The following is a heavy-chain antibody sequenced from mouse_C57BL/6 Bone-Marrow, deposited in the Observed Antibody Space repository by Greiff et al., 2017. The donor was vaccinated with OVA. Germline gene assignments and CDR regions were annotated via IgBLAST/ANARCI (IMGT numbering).Heavy chain of an antibody. D-gene: IGHD2-3*01. Sequence: QVQLKQSGPELVKPGASVKISCKASGYAFSSSWMNWVKQRPGTGLEWIGRIYPGDGDTNYNGKFKGKATLTADKSSSTAYMQLRSLTSEDSAVYFCARHEDGYYASYFDYWGQGTTLTVSS. V-gene: IGHV1-82*01. CDR3: ARHEDGYYASYFDY. CDR1: GYAFSSSW. CDR2: IYPGDGDT. J-gene: IGHJ2*01.